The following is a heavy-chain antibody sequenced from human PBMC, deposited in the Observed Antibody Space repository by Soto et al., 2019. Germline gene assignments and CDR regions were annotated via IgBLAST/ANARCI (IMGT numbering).Heavy chain of an antibody. CDR3: ARRYSSSWDYYYYGMDV. Sequence: PSETLSLTCAVYGGSFSGYYWSWIRQPPGKGLEWIGEINHSGSTNYNPSLKSRVTISVDTSENRFSLKLSSVTAADTAVYYCARRYSSSWDYYYYGMDVWGQGTTVTVSS. V-gene: IGHV4-34*01. CDR2: INHSGST. J-gene: IGHJ6*02. CDR1: GGSFSGYY. D-gene: IGHD6-13*01.